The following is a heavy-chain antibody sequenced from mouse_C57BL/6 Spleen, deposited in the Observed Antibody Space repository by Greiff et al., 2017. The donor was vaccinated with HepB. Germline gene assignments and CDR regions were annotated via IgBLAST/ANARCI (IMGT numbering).Heavy chain of an antibody. CDR2: IDPETGGT. CDR3: TRISLATVVATGSYYAMDY. J-gene: IGHJ4*01. CDR1: GYTFTDYE. D-gene: IGHD1-1*01. V-gene: IGHV1-15*01. Sequence: QVQLQQSGAELVRPGASVTLSCKASGYTFTDYELHWVKQTPVHGLEWIGSIDPETGGTAHNQKFKGKAILTADKSTSTAYMELRSLTSEDSAVYYCTRISLATVVATGSYYAMDYWGQGTSVTVSS.